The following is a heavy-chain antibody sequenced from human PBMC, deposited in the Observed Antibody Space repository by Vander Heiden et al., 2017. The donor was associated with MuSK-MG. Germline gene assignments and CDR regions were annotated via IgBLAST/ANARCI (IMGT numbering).Heavy chain of an antibody. J-gene: IGHJ6*03. D-gene: IGHD2-2*01. Sequence: QVPLQESGPGLVKPSQTLSLTCPVSGVSISSASYYWSWIRQPAGRGLEWIGRIYSRGSTNYNPSLKSRVTMSVDTSKNQFSLKLSSVTAADTAVYYCARVYPIAYMDVWGKGTTVTVSS. CDR3: ARVYPIAYMDV. CDR1: GVSISSASYY. CDR2: IYSRGST. V-gene: IGHV4-61*02.